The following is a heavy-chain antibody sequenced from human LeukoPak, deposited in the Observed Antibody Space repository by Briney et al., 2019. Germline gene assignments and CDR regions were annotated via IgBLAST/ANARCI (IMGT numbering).Heavy chain of an antibody. Sequence: QPGRSLRLSCAASGFTFSSYGMHWVRQAPGKGPEWVAVISHDGRTAFYADSVKGRFTISRDNSKNTLDLQMFSLRGDDTAVYYCAKEPTSYTSGWYFHHWGQGTLVTVSS. CDR1: GFTFSSYG. CDR2: ISHDGRTA. V-gene: IGHV3-30*18. D-gene: IGHD6-25*01. CDR3: AKEPTSYTSGWYFHH. J-gene: IGHJ1*01.